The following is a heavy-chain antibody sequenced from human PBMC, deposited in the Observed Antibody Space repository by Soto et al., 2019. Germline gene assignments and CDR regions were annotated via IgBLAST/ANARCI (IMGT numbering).Heavy chain of an antibody. CDR1: GYTFSTYG. V-gene: IGHV1-18*01. J-gene: IGHJ4*02. D-gene: IGHD6-6*01. CDR2: ISVYNGNT. CDR3: GRVGSGSSPADY. Sequence: ASVKVSCKXSGYTFSTYGINWVRQAPGQGLEWMGWISVYNGNTNYAQKFQDRVTLTTDTFTSTAYMEVRTLRSDDTAVYYCGRVGSGSSPADYWGQGTLVTVSS.